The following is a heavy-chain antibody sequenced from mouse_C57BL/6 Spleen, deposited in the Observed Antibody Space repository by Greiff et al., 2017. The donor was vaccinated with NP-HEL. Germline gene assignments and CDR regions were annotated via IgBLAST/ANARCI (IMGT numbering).Heavy chain of an antibody. D-gene: IGHD1-1*01. J-gene: IGHJ4*01. CDR2: ISSGSSTI. CDR1: GFTFSDYG. CDR3: ARPLSHYYGSSYYAMDY. Sequence: EVKLVESGGGLVKPGGSLKLSCAASGFTFSDYGMHWVRQAPEKGLEWVAYISSGSSTIYYADTVKGRFTISRDNAKNTLFLQMTSLRSEDTAMYYCARPLSHYYGSSYYAMDYWGQGTSVTVSS. V-gene: IGHV5-17*01.